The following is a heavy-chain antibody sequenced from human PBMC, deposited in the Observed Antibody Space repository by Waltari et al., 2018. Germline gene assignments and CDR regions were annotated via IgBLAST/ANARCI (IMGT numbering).Heavy chain of an antibody. CDR3: ARHEVVPAAYFDY. D-gene: IGHD2-2*01. J-gene: IGHJ4*02. Sequence: QVQLQESGPGLVKPSETLSLTCAVSGYSISSGYYWGWIRPPPGKGLEWIGSIYHSGITYYNPSLKSRVTISVDTSKNQFSLKLSSVTAADTAVYYCARHEVVPAAYFDYWGQGTLVTVSS. V-gene: IGHV4-38-2*01. CDR1: GYSISSGYY. CDR2: IYHSGIT.